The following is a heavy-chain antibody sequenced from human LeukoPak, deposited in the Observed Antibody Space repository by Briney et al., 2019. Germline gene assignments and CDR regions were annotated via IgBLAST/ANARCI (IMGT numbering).Heavy chain of an antibody. Sequence: SETLSLTCTVSGGSLTSGSISTSYYWGWIRQSPEKGLEWIGSIYYSGSTYYNPSLESRATISVDTSMNEISLKLSSVTAADTAVYYCVRGGLVVLSFRAESKNWFDPWGQGTLVIVSS. V-gene: IGHV4-39*01. CDR2: IYYSGST. CDR1: GGSLTSGSISTSYY. CDR3: VRGGLVVLSFRAESKNWFDP. J-gene: IGHJ5*02. D-gene: IGHD3-22*01.